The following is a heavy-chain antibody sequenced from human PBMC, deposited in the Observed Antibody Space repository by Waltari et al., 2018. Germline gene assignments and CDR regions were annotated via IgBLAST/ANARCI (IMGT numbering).Heavy chain of an antibody. CDR2: IDPSDSYT. V-gene: IGHV5-10-1*03. CDR1: GYSFTSYW. Sequence: EVQLVQSGAEVKKPGASLRISCKGSGYSFTSYWTSWVPQMPGKGLEWMGRIDPSDSYTNYSPSFQGHVTISADKSISTAYLQWSSLKASDTAMYYCARHSYQLVTRAYDAFDIWGQGTMVTVSS. J-gene: IGHJ3*02. D-gene: IGHD2-2*01. CDR3: ARHSYQLVTRAYDAFDI.